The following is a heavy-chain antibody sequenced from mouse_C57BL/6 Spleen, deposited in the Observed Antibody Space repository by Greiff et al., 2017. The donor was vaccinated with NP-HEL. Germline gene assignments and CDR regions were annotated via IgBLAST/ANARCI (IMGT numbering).Heavy chain of an antibody. V-gene: IGHV1-55*01. CDR2: IYPGSGST. J-gene: IGHJ4*01. CDR1: GYTFTSYW. CDR3: AREGSNYYAMDY. Sequence: QVQLQQSGAELVKPGASVKMSCKASGYTFTSYWITWVKQRPGQGLEWIGDIYPGSGSTNYNEKFKSKATLTVDTSSSTAYMQLSSLTSEDSAVYYCAREGSNYYAMDYWGQGTSVTVSS. D-gene: IGHD2-5*01.